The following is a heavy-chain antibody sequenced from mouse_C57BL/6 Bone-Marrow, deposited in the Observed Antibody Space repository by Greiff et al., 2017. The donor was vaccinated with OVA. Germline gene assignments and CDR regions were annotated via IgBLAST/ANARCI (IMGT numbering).Heavy chain of an antibody. CDR3: AREIYYDYHFDY. J-gene: IGHJ2*01. CDR2: IDPSDSYT. CDR1: GYTFTSYW. D-gene: IGHD2-4*01. V-gene: IGHV1-69*01. Sequence: VQLQQPGAELVMPGASVKLSCKASGYTFTSYWMHWVKQRPGQGLEWIGEIDPSDSYTNYNQKFKGKSTLTVDKSSSTAYMQLSSLTSEDSAVYYCAREIYYDYHFDYWGQGTTLTVSS.